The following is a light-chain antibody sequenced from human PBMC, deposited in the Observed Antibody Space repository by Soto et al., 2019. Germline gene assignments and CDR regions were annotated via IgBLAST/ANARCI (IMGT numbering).Light chain of an antibody. V-gene: IGKV1-39*01. Sequence: IEVTQSPSSLAASLGDRVTITCRASQTICTYVNWYRQKSGAAPELLIYDASTLQSGVPSRFRGGASGTDFTLTISSLQPEDFATYYCQQANSFPITFGQGTRLEIK. CDR3: QQANSFPIT. CDR2: DAS. J-gene: IGKJ5*01. CDR1: QTICTY.